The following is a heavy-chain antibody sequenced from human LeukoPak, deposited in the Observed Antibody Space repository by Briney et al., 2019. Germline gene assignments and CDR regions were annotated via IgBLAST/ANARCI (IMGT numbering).Heavy chain of an antibody. V-gene: IGHV4-39*01. Sequence: PSETLSLTCTVSGGSISSSSYYWGWIRQPPGRGLEWIGSIYYSGSTYYNPSLKSRVTISVDTSKNQFSLKLSSVTAADTAVYYCARLAAPHNWFDPWGQGTLVTVSS. CDR2: IYYSGST. D-gene: IGHD2-15*01. CDR3: ARLAAPHNWFDP. J-gene: IGHJ5*02. CDR1: GGSISSSSYY.